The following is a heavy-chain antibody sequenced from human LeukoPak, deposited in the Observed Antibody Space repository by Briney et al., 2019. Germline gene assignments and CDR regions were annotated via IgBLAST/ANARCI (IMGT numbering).Heavy chain of an antibody. D-gene: IGHD3-10*01. Sequence: ASVKVSCKASGYTFTSYGISWVRQAPGQGLEWMGWISAYNGNTNYAQKLQGRVTMTTDTSTSTAYMELRSLRSDDTAVYYCARDGLDPRYYGSGSYYNPSHMFDYWGQGTLVTVSS. CDR1: GYTFTSYG. CDR2: ISAYNGNT. J-gene: IGHJ4*02. CDR3: ARDGLDPRYYGSGSYYNPSHMFDY. V-gene: IGHV1-18*01.